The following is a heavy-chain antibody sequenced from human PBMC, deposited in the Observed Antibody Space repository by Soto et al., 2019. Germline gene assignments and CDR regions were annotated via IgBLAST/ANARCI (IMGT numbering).Heavy chain of an antibody. CDR2: IYYSGST. J-gene: IGHJ4*02. D-gene: IGHD3-3*01. CDR1: GGSISSYY. Sequence: PSETLSLTCTVSGGSISSYYWSWIRQPPGKGLEWIGYIYYSGSTNYNPSLKSRVTISVDTSKNQFSLKLSSVTAADTAVYYCARGGGYDFWSGDYDYWGQGTLVTVSS. V-gene: IGHV4-59*01. CDR3: ARGGGYDFWSGDYDY.